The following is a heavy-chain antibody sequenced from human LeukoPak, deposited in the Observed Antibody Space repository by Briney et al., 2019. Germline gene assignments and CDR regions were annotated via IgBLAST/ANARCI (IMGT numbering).Heavy chain of an antibody. CDR1: GGSISSYY. Sequence: SETLSLTCTVSGGSISSYYWSWIRQPAGKGLEWIGRIYTSGSTNYNPSLKSRVTMSVGTSKNQFSLKLSSVTAADTAVYYCARDRGFGSQNWFDPWGQGTLVTVSS. CDR3: ARDRGFGSQNWFDP. V-gene: IGHV4-4*07. J-gene: IGHJ5*02. CDR2: IYTSGST. D-gene: IGHD3-10*01.